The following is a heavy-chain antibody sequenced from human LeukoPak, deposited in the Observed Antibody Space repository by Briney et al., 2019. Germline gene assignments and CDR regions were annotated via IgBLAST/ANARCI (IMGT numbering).Heavy chain of an antibody. V-gene: IGHV4-59*01. CDR3: ASLNDFWSGHA. J-gene: IGHJ5*02. Sequence: RPSETLSLTCTVSGGSISSYYWSWIRQPPGKGLEWIGYIYYSGSTNYNPSLKSRVTISVDTSKNQFSLKLSSETAADTAVYYCASLNDFWSGHAWGQGTLVTVSS. CDR2: IYYSGST. D-gene: IGHD3-3*01. CDR1: GGSISSYY.